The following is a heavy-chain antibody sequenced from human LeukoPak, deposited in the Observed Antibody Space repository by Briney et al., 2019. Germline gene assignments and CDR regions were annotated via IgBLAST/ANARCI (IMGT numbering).Heavy chain of an antibody. CDR1: GYTFTGYY. Sequence: ASVKVSCKASGYTFTGYYIHWVRQAPGQGLEWMGWINPDRGGTYYAQKFQGRVTMTRDTSISAAYMELSRLRSDDTAVYYSARDTSGWYNYWGQGTLVTVSS. D-gene: IGHD6-19*01. J-gene: IGHJ4*02. CDR2: INPDRGGT. V-gene: IGHV1-2*02. CDR3: ARDTSGWYNY.